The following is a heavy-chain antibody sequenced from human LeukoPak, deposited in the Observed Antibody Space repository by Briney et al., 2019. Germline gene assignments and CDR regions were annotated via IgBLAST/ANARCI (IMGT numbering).Heavy chain of an antibody. D-gene: IGHD7-27*01. V-gene: IGHV3-48*02. CDR2: IGISSGAM. CDR1: GFIFSTYS. CDR3: VRDRNWGFDY. J-gene: IGHJ4*02. Sequence: GGSLRLPCAASGFIFSTYSMNLVRLAPGKGLEWISYIGISSGAMSYADSVKGRFTISRDDAKNSLYLQMNSLREDDTAVYYCVRDRNWGFDYWGQGTLVTASS.